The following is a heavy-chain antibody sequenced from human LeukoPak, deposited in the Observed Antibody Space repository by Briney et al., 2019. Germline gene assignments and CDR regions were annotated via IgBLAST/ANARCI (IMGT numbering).Heavy chain of an antibody. CDR2: IYCSGST. J-gene: IGHJ6*03. CDR1: GGSISSSSYY. V-gene: IGHV4-39*07. CDR3: ASASNYGSGSYYRPGDYYYYMDV. D-gene: IGHD3-10*01. Sequence: KTSETLSLTCTVSGGSISSSSYYWGWIRQPPGKGLEWIGSIYCSGSTYYNPSLKSRVTISVDTSKNQFSLKLSSVTAADTAVYYCASASNYGSGSYYRPGDYYYYMDVWGKGTTVTVSS.